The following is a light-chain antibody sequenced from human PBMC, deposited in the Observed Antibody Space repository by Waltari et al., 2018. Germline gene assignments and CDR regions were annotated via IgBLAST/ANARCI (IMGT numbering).Light chain of an antibody. J-gene: IGLJ3*02. Sequence: QSALTQPPSASGSPGQSVTISCTGTSSDVGNYKYVSWYQQHPGNAPNLILYEVNKRPPGVPDRFSCSKSGTTAALTVSGLQAEDEADYYCNSYAGSNTWVFGGGTKLTVL. CDR2: EVN. CDR3: NSYAGSNTWV. CDR1: SSDVGNYKY. V-gene: IGLV2-8*01.